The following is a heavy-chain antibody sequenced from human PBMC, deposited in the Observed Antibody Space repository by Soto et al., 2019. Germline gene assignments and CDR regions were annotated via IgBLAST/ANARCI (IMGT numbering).Heavy chain of an antibody. CDR1: GFTVSSNY. Sequence: GGSLRLSCAASGFTVSSNYMSWVRQAPGKGLEWVSVIYSGGSTYYADSVKGRFTISRDKSKNTLYLQMNSLRAEDTAVYYCARDYPASPWPYYFDYWGQGTLVTVSS. CDR3: ARDYPASPWPYYFDY. CDR2: IYSGGST. V-gene: IGHV3-53*01. J-gene: IGHJ4*02.